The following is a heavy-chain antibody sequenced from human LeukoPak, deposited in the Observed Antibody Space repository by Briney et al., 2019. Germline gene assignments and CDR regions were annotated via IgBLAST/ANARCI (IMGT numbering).Heavy chain of an antibody. CDR3: ARAFQSLGGLSLPDY. V-gene: IGHV7-4-1*02. Sequence: ASVKVSCKASGYTFTSYAMNWVRQAPGQGLEWMGWTHPSTGNPTYAQGFTGRFVFSLDTSVSTTYLQISSLKAEDTAVYFCARAFQSLGGLSLPDYWGQGTLVTVSS. CDR1: GYTFTSYA. CDR2: THPSTGNP. J-gene: IGHJ4*02. D-gene: IGHD3-16*02.